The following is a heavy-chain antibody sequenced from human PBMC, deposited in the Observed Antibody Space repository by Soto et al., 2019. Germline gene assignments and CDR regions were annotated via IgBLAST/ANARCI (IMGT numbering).Heavy chain of an antibody. J-gene: IGHJ5*02. CDR2: IFPNSGAT. D-gene: IGHD2-15*01. V-gene: IGHV1-2*02. Sequence: ASVKVSCKASGYVFTVFYLHWVRQAPGQGLEWMGWIFPNSGATNYAQKFQGRVTLTRDTSLSTGYMDQTRLTSDDTAVYYCARGRSLKWNWFDRWGQGTLVTVAS. CDR3: ARGRSLKWNWFDR. CDR1: GYVFTVFY.